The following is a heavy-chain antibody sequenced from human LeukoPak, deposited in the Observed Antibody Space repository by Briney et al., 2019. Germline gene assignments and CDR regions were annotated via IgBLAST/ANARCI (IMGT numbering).Heavy chain of an antibody. D-gene: IGHD5-18*01. CDR3: ASDSYGYNY. CDR2: ISSNGGST. Sequence: GGSLGLSCAASGFTFSSYAMHWVRQAPGKGLEYVSAISSNGGSTYYANSVKGRFTISRDNSKNTLYLQMGSLRAEDMAVYYCASDSYGYNYWGQGTLVTVSS. CDR1: GFTFSSYA. J-gene: IGHJ4*02. V-gene: IGHV3-64*01.